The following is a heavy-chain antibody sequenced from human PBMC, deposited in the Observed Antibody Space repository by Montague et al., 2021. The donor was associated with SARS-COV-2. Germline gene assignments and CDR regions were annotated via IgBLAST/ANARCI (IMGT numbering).Heavy chain of an antibody. D-gene: IGHD3-16*01. V-gene: IGHV3-53*01. Sequence: SLRLSCAASGFTVGGNYMGWVRQAPGKGLEWVSVIYSGGSPYYADSVRGRFTISRDNSKNTLYLQMNSLRAEDTAVYFCARGGSDISADGLPYFDDWSQGTLVTVSS. CDR1: GFTVGGNY. CDR2: IYSGGSP. J-gene: IGHJ4*02. CDR3: ARGGSDISADGLPYFDD.